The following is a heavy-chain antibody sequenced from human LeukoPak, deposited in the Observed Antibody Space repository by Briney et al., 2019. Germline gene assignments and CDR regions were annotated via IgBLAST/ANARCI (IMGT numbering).Heavy chain of an antibody. D-gene: IGHD6-13*01. CDR3: ARQEGYSSSWYDY. J-gene: IGHJ4*02. Sequence: SETLSLTCAVSGYSISSGYFWGWIRQSPGKALECIESIHHGGSTYYNPTLTSRVTISVDTSKKQFSLKLTSVTAADVAVYYCARQEGYSSSWYDYWGQGILVTVSS. V-gene: IGHV4-38-2*01. CDR1: GYSISSGYF. CDR2: IHHGGST.